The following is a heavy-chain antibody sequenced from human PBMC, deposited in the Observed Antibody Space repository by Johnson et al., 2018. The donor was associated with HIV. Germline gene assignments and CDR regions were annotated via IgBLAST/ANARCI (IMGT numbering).Heavy chain of an antibody. Sequence: VQLVESGGGLVQPGGSLRLSCAASGFTFSSYDMHWVRQATGKGLEWVSAIGTAGDTYYPGSVKGRFTIARENAKNSLYLQMNSLRAGDTAVYYCARSGWYGAFDSWGQGTMVTVSS. CDR3: ARSGWYGAFDS. D-gene: IGHD6-19*01. CDR1: GFTFSSYD. V-gene: IGHV3-13*01. CDR2: IGTAGDT. J-gene: IGHJ3*02.